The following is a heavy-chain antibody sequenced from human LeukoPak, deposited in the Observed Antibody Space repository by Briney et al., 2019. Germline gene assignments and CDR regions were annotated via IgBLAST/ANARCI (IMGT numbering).Heavy chain of an antibody. Sequence: PGGSLRLSCTASAFTFSTYAMSWVSQVPWKGREWLSASRGSGGSTYYADSVKGRFTISRDNSKNTLYLQMNGLRVEDTAVYYCAKDRVVYSGYGKIDYWGQGTLVTVSS. V-gene: IGHV3-23*01. CDR1: AFTFSTYA. J-gene: IGHJ4*02. D-gene: IGHD5-12*01. CDR2: SRGSGGST. CDR3: AKDRVVYSGYGKIDY.